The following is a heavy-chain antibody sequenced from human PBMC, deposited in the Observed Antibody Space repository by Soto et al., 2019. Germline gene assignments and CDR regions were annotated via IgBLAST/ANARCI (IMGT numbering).Heavy chain of an antibody. CDR1: GFTFSNAW. D-gene: IGHD3-3*01. CDR2: IKSKTDGGTT. CDR3: TTLYYDFWSGYPQPLDY. Sequence: PGGSLRLSCAASGFTFSNAWMSWVRQAPGKGLEWVGRIKSKTDGGTTDYAAPVKGRFTISRDDSKNTLYLQMNSLKTEDTAVYYCTTLYYDFWSGYPQPLDYWGQGTLVTVSS. J-gene: IGHJ4*02. V-gene: IGHV3-15*01.